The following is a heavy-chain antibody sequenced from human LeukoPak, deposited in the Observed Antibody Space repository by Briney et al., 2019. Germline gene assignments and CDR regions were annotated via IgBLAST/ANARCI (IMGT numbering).Heavy chain of an antibody. CDR1: GYSFNSYW. Sequence: GESLKISCKGSGYSFNSYWIGWVRQMPGKGLEWMGIIYPGDSETRYSPSFQGQVTISADKSISTAYLQWSSLKASDTAMYYCARQYCTSTSCYVDYWGQGTLVTVSS. V-gene: IGHV5-51*01. CDR2: IYPGDSET. CDR3: ARQYCTSTSCYVDY. D-gene: IGHD2-2*01. J-gene: IGHJ4*02.